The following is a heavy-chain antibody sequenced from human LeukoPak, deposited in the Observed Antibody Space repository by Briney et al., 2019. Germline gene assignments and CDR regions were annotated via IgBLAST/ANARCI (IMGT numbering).Heavy chain of an antibody. J-gene: IGHJ4*02. V-gene: IGHV3-30-3*01. CDR3: ARDKFGTVTNSFDH. D-gene: IGHD4-17*01. CDR2: ISYDGSNK. CDR1: GFTFSSYA. Sequence: GGSLRLSCAASGFTFSSYAMHWVRQAPGKGLEWVAVISYDGSNKYYADSVKGRFTISRDNSKNTLYLQMNSLRAEDTAVYYCARDKFGTVTNSFDHWGQGTLVTVSS.